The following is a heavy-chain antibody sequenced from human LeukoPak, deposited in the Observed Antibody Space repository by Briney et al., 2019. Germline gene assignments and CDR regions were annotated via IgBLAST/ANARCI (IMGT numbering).Heavy chain of an antibody. CDR2: TSGSGGST. CDR3: AKGPTIFGVVIIWDYYYGMDV. J-gene: IGHJ6*01. CDR1: GFTFSSYA. Sequence: GGSLRLSCAASGFTFSSYAMSWVRQAPGKGLEWVSGTSGSGGSTYYADSVKGRFTISRDNSKNTLYLQMNSLRGEDTAVYYCAKGPTIFGVVIIWDYYYGMDVWGQGTTVTVSS. D-gene: IGHD3-3*01. V-gene: IGHV3-23*01.